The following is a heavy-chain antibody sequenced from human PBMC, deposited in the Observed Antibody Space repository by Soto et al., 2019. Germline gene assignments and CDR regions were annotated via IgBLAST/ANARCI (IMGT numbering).Heavy chain of an antibody. CDR2: ISGSGGST. V-gene: IGHV3-23*01. CDR3: AKHREYQLLWWPWFDP. J-gene: IGHJ5*02. CDR1: GFTFSSYA. Sequence: GGSLRLSCAASGFTFSSYAMSWVRQAPGKGLEWVSAISGSGGSTYYADSVKGRFTISRDNSKNTLYLQMNSLRAEDTAVYYCAKHREYQLLWWPWFDPWGQGTLVTVSS. D-gene: IGHD2-2*01.